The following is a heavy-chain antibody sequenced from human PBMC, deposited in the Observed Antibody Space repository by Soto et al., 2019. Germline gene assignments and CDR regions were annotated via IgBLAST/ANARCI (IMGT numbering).Heavy chain of an antibody. CDR1: GGSINNHY. V-gene: IGHV4-59*11. CDR2: ISYSGGT. J-gene: IGHJ3*02. CDR3: ARLLYSDNYLDAFDI. Sequence: PSETLSLTCTVSGGSINNHYWSWIRQPPGKGLEWIGYISYSGGTNYNPSLRSRVTISVDTSKNRFSLKLSSVTAADTAVYYCARLLYSDNYLDAFDIWGQGTMVTVSS. D-gene: IGHD4-4*01.